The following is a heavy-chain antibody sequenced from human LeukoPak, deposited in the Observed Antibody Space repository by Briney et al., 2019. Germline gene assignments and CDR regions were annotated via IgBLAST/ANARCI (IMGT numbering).Heavy chain of an antibody. CDR2: IAYDGSNK. Sequence: GGSLRLSCAASRFTFSSYAMHWVRQAPGKGLEWVAVIAYDGSNKYYADSVKGRFTISRDNSKNTLYLHMSSLRAEDTAIYYCAITIRGLEYFQHWGQGTLVTVSS. J-gene: IGHJ1*01. D-gene: IGHD3-10*01. V-gene: IGHV3-30*04. CDR1: RFTFSSYA. CDR3: AITIRGLEYFQH.